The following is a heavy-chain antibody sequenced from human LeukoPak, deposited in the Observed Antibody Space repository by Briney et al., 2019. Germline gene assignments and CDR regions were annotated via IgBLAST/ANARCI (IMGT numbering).Heavy chain of an antibody. V-gene: IGHV1-46*01. CDR1: GYTFTSYG. CDR3: ARFRKAVGAFDI. CDR2: INPSGGST. Sequence: GASVKVSCKASGYTFTSYGISWVRQAPGQGLEWMGIINPSGGSTSYAQKFQGRVTMTRDMSTCTVYMELSSLRSEDTAVYYCARFRKAVGAFDIWGQGTMVTVSS. J-gene: IGHJ3*02.